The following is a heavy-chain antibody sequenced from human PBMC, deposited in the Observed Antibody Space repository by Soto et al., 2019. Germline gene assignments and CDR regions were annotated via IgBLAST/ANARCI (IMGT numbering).Heavy chain of an antibody. CDR1: GYDFTTYG. CDR3: ARGRYGDY. CDR2: ISAHNGNT. J-gene: IGHJ4*02. D-gene: IGHD1-1*01. V-gene: IGHV1-18*01. Sequence: QVHLVQSGAEVKKPGASVKVSCKGSGYDFTTYGITWVRQAPGQGLEWMAWISAHNGNTDYAQKLQGRVTATRDTSTRTAYMELRSLRSDDTAVYYCARGRYGDYWGQGALVTVSS.